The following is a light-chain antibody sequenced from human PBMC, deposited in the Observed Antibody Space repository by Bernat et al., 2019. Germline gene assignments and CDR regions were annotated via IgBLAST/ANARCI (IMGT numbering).Light chain of an antibody. Sequence: PGERATLSCRASQSLTSSYLAWYQQKPGQAHRLLIYGASSRATGIPDRFSGSGSGTDFTLTISGLEPEDFAVYYCQQYDGSLYTFGQGTNLEIK. CDR2: GAS. CDR3: QQYDGSLYT. V-gene: IGKV3-20*01. J-gene: IGKJ2*01. CDR1: QSLTSSY.